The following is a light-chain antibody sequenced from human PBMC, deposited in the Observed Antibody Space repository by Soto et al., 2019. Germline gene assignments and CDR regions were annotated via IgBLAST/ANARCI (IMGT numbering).Light chain of an antibody. J-gene: IGKJ4*01. Sequence: EIVYTQSPGTLSLSPGEGGTLSCRASQSISSSYLAWYQQKPGQTPRLLIYGASSRATGIPDRFSGSGSGTDFTLTISRLEPEDFAMYYCQQYGSSPLTFGGGTKVDIK. CDR2: GAS. CDR1: QSISSSY. CDR3: QQYGSSPLT. V-gene: IGKV3-20*01.